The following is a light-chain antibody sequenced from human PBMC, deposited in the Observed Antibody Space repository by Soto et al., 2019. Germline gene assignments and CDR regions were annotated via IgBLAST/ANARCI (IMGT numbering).Light chain of an antibody. V-gene: IGKV3-11*01. CDR1: QSVSSY. J-gene: IGKJ4*01. CDR3: QQRSNWPLT. Sequence: ETVLTQSPATLSLSPGERATLSCRASQSVSSYLAWYQQKPGQAPRLLISDASNRATGIPARFSASGSGTDFTLTISSLEPEDFAVYYCQQRSNWPLTFGGGTKAEIK. CDR2: DAS.